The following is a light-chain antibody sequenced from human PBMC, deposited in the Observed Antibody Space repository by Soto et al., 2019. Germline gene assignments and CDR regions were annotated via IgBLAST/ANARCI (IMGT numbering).Light chain of an antibody. J-gene: IGKJ1*01. CDR2: WAS. Sequence: DIVMTQSPDSLTVSLGERATINCKSSQSVLYSSNNKNYLAWYQQKPGQPPKLLIYWASTRESGVPDRFSGSGSGTDFTRTISSLQAEDVAVYYCQKYYTTPRTFGQGTKVEIK. CDR3: QKYYTTPRT. V-gene: IGKV4-1*01. CDR1: QSVLYSSNNKNY.